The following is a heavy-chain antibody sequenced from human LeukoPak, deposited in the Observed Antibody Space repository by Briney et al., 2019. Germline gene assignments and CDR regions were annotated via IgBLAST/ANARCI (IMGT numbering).Heavy chain of an antibody. Sequence: GGSLRLSCAASGFTLRTSEMNWVRQAPGKGLEWVSVIYSGGTIYYADSATGRFTITRDVSKNMMSFQMKSRRAEDTAVYYFAGGLMCRDGHNSFYFDYWGQGTLVNVSS. V-gene: IGHV3-66*01. CDR2: IYSGGTI. J-gene: IGHJ4*02. CDR3: AGGLMCRDGHNSFYFDY. D-gene: IGHD5-24*01. CDR1: GFTLRTSE.